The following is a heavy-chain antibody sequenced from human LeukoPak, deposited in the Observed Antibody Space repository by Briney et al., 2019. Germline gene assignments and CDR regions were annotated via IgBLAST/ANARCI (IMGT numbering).Heavy chain of an antibody. Sequence: SETLSLTCAVYGGSFSGYYWSWIRQPPGKGLEWIGEINHSGSTNYNPSLKSRVTISVDTSKNQFSLKLSSVTAADTAVYYCARGQLTTMIVVVRGYYLDYWGQGTLVTVSS. D-gene: IGHD3-22*01. CDR3: ARGQLTTMIVVVRGYYLDY. CDR1: GGSFSGYY. CDR2: INHSGST. J-gene: IGHJ4*02. V-gene: IGHV4-34*01.